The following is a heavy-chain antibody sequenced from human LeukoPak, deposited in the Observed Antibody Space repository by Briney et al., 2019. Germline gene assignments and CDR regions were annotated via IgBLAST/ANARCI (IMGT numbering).Heavy chain of an antibody. D-gene: IGHD6-19*01. Sequence: GGSLRLSCAASGFTFSSYAMHWVRQAPGKGLEWVAVISYDGSNKYYADSVKGRFTISRDNAKNSLYLQMNSLRAEDTALYYCARGGENSGFDYWGQGTLVIVSS. V-gene: IGHV3-30*04. CDR3: ARGGENSGFDY. CDR2: ISYDGSNK. CDR1: GFTFSSYA. J-gene: IGHJ4*02.